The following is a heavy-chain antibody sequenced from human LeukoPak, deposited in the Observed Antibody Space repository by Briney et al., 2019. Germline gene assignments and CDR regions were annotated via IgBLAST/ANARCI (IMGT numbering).Heavy chain of an antibody. CDR2: IYYSGST. V-gene: IGHV4-31*03. D-gene: IGHD3-10*01. CDR1: GGSISSGGYY. CDR3: ARSGPDYYGSGDFDY. J-gene: IGHJ4*02. Sequence: SETLSLTCTVSGGSISSGGYYWSWIRQHPGKGLEWIGYIYYSGSTYYNPSLKSRVTISVDTSKNQFSLKLSSVTAADTAVYYCARSGPDYYGSGDFDYWGQGTLVTVSS.